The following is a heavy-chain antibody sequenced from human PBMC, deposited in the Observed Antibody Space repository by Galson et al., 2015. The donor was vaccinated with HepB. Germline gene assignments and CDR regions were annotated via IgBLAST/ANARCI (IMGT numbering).Heavy chain of an antibody. J-gene: IGHJ4*02. CDR3: ARDAGRGGDSDY. Sequence: SLRLSCAASGFTFSNHWMHWVRQAPGKGLVWVARIKSDGTYTSYADSVKGRFTVSRDNAKNTLYLQMNNLGVEDTAVYYCARDAGRGGDSDYWGQGTLVTVSS. CDR2: IKSDGTYT. D-gene: IGHD3-10*01. CDR1: GFTFSNHW. V-gene: IGHV3-74*01.